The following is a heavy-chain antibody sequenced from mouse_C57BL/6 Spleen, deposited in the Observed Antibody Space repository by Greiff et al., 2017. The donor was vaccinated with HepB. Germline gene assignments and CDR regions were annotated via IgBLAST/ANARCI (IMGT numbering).Heavy chain of an antibody. Sequence: EVQVVESGGGLVKPGGSLKLSCAASGFTFSSYAMSWVRQTPEKRLEWVATISDGGSYTYYPDNVKGRSTISRDNAKNNLYLQMSHLKSEDTAMYYCARGGYGSLDYWGQGTTLTVSS. CDR2: ISDGGSYT. D-gene: IGHD1-1*01. CDR1: GFTFSSYA. V-gene: IGHV5-4*01. CDR3: ARGGYGSLDY. J-gene: IGHJ2*01.